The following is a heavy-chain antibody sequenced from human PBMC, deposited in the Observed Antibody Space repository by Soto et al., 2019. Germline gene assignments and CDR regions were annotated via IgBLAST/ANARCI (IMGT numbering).Heavy chain of an antibody. CDR2: IFHSGST. CDR1: GGSISSSYW. CDR3: ARERSSVYTLDV. J-gene: IGHJ6*02. V-gene: IGHV4-4*02. D-gene: IGHD6-13*01. Sequence: SETLSLTCTVSGGSISSSYWWTWVRQPPGKGLEWIGEIFHSGSTNYNPSLKSRATMSVDKSKWQFSPKLTSVTAADTAVYYCARERSSVYTLDVWGQGTPVTVSS.